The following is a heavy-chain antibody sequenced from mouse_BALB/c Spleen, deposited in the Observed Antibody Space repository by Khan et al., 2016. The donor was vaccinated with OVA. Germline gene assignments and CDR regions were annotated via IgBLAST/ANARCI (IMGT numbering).Heavy chain of an antibody. Sequence: EVELVEPGGGLVEPGGSLKLSCAASGFTFSSFVMSWVRQTPEKRLEWVATISSAATYTYYPDSVKGRFTISRDNAKNTLYLQMNSLRSDDTAIYYCTSGNYGWFAYWGQGALVTVST. V-gene: IGHV5-9-1*01. D-gene: IGHD2-1*01. J-gene: IGHJ3*01. CDR2: ISSAATYT. CDR1: GFTFSSFV. CDR3: TSGNYGWFAY.